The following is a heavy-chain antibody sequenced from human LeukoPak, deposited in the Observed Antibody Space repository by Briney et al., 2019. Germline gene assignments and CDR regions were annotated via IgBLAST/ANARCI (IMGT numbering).Heavy chain of an antibody. J-gene: IGHJ5*02. CDR2: IYVTGST. Sequence: PSETLSLTCTVSGGSISSNSYYWGWIRQPPGKGLEWIGHIYVTGSTYSNPPLKSRVTISVDTSKNQFSLKLSSVTAADTAVYYCARATQRYCSGTTCFPYWFDPWGQGTLVTVSS. D-gene: IGHD2-2*01. V-gene: IGHV4-39*07. CDR1: GGSISSNSYY. CDR3: ARATQRYCSGTTCFPYWFDP.